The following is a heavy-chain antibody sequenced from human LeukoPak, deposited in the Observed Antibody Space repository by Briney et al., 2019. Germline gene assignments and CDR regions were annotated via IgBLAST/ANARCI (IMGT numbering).Heavy chain of an antibody. CDR1: GYTFSRLA. CDR2: ISASGP. J-gene: IGHJ4*02. Sequence: GGSLRLSCAASGYTFSRLAMTWVRQAPGKGLEWVSTISASGPYYADAVRGRFTISRDNSRNTLSLQMDSLRAEDTAVYYCAKDHESDGYPCLDHWGLGTLVTVSS. V-gene: IGHV3-23*01. CDR3: AKDHESDGYPCLDH. D-gene: IGHD3-22*01.